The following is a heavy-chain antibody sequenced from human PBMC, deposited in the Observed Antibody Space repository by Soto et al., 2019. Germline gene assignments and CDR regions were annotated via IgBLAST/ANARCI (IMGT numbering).Heavy chain of an antibody. Sequence: QLQLQESGSGVVRTSETLSLTCTVFGASISYGGFSWSWIRQSPGEGLEWIGYINHFESTYFHPSFKSRLSMSIDRSRNMFSLNLSSVTAADMAVYYCVRGGGYDAFDHWGQGVPVTVSS. CDR3: VRGGGYDAFDH. V-gene: IGHV4-30-2*06. CDR1: GASISYGGFS. D-gene: IGHD5-12*01. J-gene: IGHJ4*02. CDR2: INHFEST.